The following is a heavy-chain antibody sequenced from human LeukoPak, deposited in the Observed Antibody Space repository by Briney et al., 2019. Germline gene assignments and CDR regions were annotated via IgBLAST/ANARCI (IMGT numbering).Heavy chain of an antibody. CDR2: INPSGGST. Sequence: GASVKVSCKASGYAFTSYYMHWVRQAPGQGLEWMGIINPSGGSTSYAQKFQGRVTMTRDTSTSTVYMELSSLRSDDTAVYYCARDEQQPYYYYYMDVWGKGTTVTVSS. V-gene: IGHV1-46*01. J-gene: IGHJ6*03. CDR3: ARDEQQPYYYYYMDV. D-gene: IGHD6-13*01. CDR1: GYAFTSYY.